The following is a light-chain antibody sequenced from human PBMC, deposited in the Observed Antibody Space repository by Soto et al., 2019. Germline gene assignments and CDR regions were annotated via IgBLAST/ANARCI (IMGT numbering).Light chain of an antibody. CDR2: DVS. J-gene: IGKJ5*01. Sequence: DIRMTQSPPSLSVSVGDRVTITCQASQDISNYLHWFQQRPGKAPQLLIFDVSNLQTGVPSRFIGGGSGTDFALTISSLEPEDIATYYCQQYDSLPLTFGQGTRLEIK. V-gene: IGKV1-33*01. CDR1: QDISNY. CDR3: QQYDSLPLT.